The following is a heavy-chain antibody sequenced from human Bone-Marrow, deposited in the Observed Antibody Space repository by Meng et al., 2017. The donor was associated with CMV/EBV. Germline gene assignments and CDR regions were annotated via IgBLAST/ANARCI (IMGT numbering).Heavy chain of an antibody. CDR1: GFTFSSDR. V-gene: IGHV3-74*01. J-gene: IGHJ4*02. D-gene: IGHD1-26*01. Sequence: LFCAASGFTFSSDRMNRVRQAPGKGLVWVSRINRDGSSTSYANSVKGRFTVSRDNGKNTLYLQMNSLSPEDTAVYYCSRGGLVGASDYWGQGTLVTVSS. CDR2: INRDGSST. CDR3: SRGGLVGASDY.